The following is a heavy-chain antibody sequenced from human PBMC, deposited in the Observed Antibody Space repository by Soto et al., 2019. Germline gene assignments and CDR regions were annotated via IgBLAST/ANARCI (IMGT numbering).Heavy chain of an antibody. CDR3: AGTPLTTVVTRIDS. D-gene: IGHD4-17*01. CDR1: GYSISSGYY. V-gene: IGHV4-38-2*01. J-gene: IGHJ4*02. Sequence: SETLSLTCAVSGYSISSGYYWGWIRQPPGKGLEWIGSIYHSGSTYYNPSLKSRVTISVDTSKNQFSLKLSSVTAADTAVYYCAGTPLTTVVTRIDSWGQGTLVTAPQ. CDR2: IYHSGST.